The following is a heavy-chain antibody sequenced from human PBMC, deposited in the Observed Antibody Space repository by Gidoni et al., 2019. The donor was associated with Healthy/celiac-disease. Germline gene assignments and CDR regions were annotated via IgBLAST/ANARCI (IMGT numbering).Heavy chain of an antibody. Sequence: EVQLVESGGGLVKPGGSLRLSCAASGFTFSSYSMNWVRQAPGTGLGWVSSISSSSSYIYYADSVKGRFTISRDNAKNSLYLQMNSLRAEDTAVYYCARAAMVRGVSPTLSDYWGQGTLVTVSS. CDR1: GFTFSSYS. V-gene: IGHV3-21*01. D-gene: IGHD3-10*01. J-gene: IGHJ4*02. CDR2: ISSSSSYI. CDR3: ARAAMVRGVSPTLSDY.